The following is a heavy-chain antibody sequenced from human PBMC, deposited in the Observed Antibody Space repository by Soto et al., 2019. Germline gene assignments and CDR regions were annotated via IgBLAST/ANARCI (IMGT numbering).Heavy chain of an antibody. CDR2: ISYDGTKQ. V-gene: IGHV3-30*18. D-gene: IGHD3-16*02. CDR1: GFTFSDYG. J-gene: IGHJ4*02. CDR3: AKGLSQMARGYFDN. Sequence: QVQLVESGGGVVQPGRSLRLSCAASGFTFSDYGMHWVRQAPGKGLEWVAVISYDGTKQYYADSIKGRFTISRDNSKNMLSLQMNSLRADDTAVYYCAKGLSQMARGYFDNWGQGTLVTVSS.